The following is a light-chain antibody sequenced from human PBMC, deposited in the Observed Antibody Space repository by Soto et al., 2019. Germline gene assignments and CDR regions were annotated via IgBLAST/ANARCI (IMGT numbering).Light chain of an antibody. CDR3: QVWDRRSDRYV. CDR1: NIDSKN. V-gene: IGLV3-21*02. J-gene: IGLJ1*01. Sequence: SYVLAQPPSVSVAPGQTARISCGGTNIDSKNVQWYHQKPGQAPVLVVYDDTDRPSGIPERFSGSNSGNTATLTIRGVEAGDEADYYCQVWDRRSDRYVFGPGTKLTVL. CDR2: DDT.